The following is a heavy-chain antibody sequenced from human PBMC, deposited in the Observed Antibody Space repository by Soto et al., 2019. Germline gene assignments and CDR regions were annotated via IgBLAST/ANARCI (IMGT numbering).Heavy chain of an antibody. D-gene: IGHD3-22*01. V-gene: IGHV3-33*01. J-gene: IGHJ4*02. Sequence: PGGSLRLSCAASGFTFSSYGMHWVRQAPGKGLEWVAVIWYDGSNKYYADSVKGRFTISRDNSKNTLYLQMNSLRAEDTAVYYCARDQRGHYYDSSGYPYYWGKGTMVTVS. CDR2: IWYDGSNK. CDR1: GFTFSSYG. CDR3: ARDQRGHYYDSSGYPYY.